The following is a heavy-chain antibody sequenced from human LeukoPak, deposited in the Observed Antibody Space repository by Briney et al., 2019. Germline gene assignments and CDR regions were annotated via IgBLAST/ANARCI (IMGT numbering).Heavy chain of an antibody. CDR1: GGSISSYY. CDR3: ARRFGTSGWLDY. D-gene: IGHD6-19*01. CDR2: IYSSGGT. J-gene: IGHJ4*02. V-gene: IGHV4-59*08. Sequence: SETLSLTCTVPGGSISSYYWSWIRQPPGEGLEWIGYIYSSGGTNYNPSPKSRVTISVDSTKNQFSLKLSSVTAADTAMYYCARRFGTSGWLDYWGQGTLVTVSS.